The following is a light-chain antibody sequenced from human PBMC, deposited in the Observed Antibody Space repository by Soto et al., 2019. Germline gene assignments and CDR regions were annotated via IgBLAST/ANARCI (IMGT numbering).Light chain of an antibody. V-gene: IGKV3-20*01. J-gene: IGKJ5*01. CDR2: DAS. Sequence: PGERATLSCRASQSVGDYLGWYQQKPGQAPRLLIYDASQRATGVPARFSASGSGTDFTLTISSLEPEDFAVYYCQQYGSSPPITFGQGTRLEIK. CDR3: QQYGSSPPIT. CDR1: QSVGDY.